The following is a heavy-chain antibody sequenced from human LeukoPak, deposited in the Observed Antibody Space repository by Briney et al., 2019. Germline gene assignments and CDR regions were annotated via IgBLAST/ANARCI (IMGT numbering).Heavy chain of an antibody. CDR2: INHSGST. J-gene: IGHJ5*02. CDR3: ARGAVSSNWFDP. Sequence: SETLSLTCAVYGGSFSGYYWNWIRQPPGKGLEWIGEINHSGSTNYNPSLKSRVTISADTSKNQFSLNLSSVTAADTAVYYCARGAVSSNWFDPWGQGTLVTVSS. CDR1: GGSFSGYY. V-gene: IGHV4-34*01.